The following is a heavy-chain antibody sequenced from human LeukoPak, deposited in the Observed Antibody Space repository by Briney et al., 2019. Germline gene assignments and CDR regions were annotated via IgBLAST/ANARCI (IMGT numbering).Heavy chain of an antibody. CDR3: ARDRRDGYNFFFYYFDY. V-gene: IGHV3-21*01. CDR2: ISSSSSYI. J-gene: IGHJ4*02. CDR1: GFTFSSYS. D-gene: IGHD5-24*01. Sequence: GGSLRLSCAASGFTFSSYSMNWVRQAPGKGLEWVSSISSSSSYIYYADSVKGRFTISRDNAKNSLYPQMNSLRAEDTAVYYCARDRRDGYNFFFYYFDYWGQGTLVTVSS.